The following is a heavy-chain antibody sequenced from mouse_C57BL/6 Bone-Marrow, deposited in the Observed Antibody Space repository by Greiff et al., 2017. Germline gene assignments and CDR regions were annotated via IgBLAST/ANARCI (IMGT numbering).Heavy chain of an antibody. Sequence: DVQLVESGGDLVKPGGSLKLSCAASGFTFSSYGMSWVRQTPDKRLEWVATISSGGSYTYYPDSVKGRFTISRDNAKNTLYLQMSSLKSEDTAMYYCARWAYDYGWFAYWGQGTLVTVSA. CDR1: GFTFSSYG. D-gene: IGHD2-4*01. V-gene: IGHV5-6*01. CDR2: ISSGGSYT. J-gene: IGHJ3*01. CDR3: ARWAYDYGWFAY.